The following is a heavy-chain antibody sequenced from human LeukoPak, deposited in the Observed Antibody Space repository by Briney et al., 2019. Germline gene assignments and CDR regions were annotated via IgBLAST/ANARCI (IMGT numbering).Heavy chain of an antibody. CDR3: VPLRDSGGNSAALDV. V-gene: IGHV3-48*03. D-gene: IGHD4-23*01. CDR1: GFIFSSYE. Sequence: GGSLRLSCAASGFIFSSYEMNWVRQAPGKGLEWVSYISSSGSNIYYADSVKGRFTISRDNAENSLYLQMNSLRAEDTAVYYCVPLRDSGGNSAALDVWVQGTRVTV. CDR2: ISSSGSNI. J-gene: IGHJ3*01.